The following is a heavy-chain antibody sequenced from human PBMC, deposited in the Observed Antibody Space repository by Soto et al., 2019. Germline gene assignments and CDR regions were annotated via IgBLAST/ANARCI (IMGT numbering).Heavy chain of an antibody. CDR2: IYYSGST. CDR3: VRRNTDSSSSWWFDP. J-gene: IGHJ5*02. D-gene: IGHD6-6*01. CDR1: GYSISSSNW. Sequence: SETLSLTCAVSGYSISSSNWWGWIRQPPGKGLEWIGYIYYSGSTYYNPSLKSRVTMSVDTSKNQFSLKLSSVTAVDTAVYYCVRRNTDSSSSWWFDPWGQGTLVTVSS. V-gene: IGHV4-28*01.